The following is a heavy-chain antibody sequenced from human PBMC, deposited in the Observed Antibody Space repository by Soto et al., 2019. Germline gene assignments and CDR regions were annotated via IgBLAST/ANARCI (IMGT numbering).Heavy chain of an antibody. D-gene: IGHD5-18*01. Sequence: SETLSLTCTISGGPMNNYYCSWFRQPRGQGLEWIGYMGYNGFTRYNPSLRSRVAISLDTAKNQFSLNLSSVTAADTAVYYCACIFSGGYGYGFYYYGMDVWGQGTTVTVSS. CDR3: ACIFSGGYGYGFYYYGMDV. CDR2: MGYNGFT. V-gene: IGHV4-59*08. J-gene: IGHJ6*02. CDR1: GGPMNNYY.